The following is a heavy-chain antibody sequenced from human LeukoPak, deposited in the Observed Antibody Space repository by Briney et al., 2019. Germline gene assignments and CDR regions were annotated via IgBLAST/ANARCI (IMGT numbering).Heavy chain of an antibody. CDR2: IKSKTDGGTT. Sequence: GGSQGLSCAASGFTFSNAWMSWVRQAPGKGLEWVGRIKSKTDGGTTDYAAPVKGRSTISRDDSKNTLYLQMNSLKTEDTAVYYCTTDSYDSSGYYYDGGSDAFDIWGRGTMVTVSS. CDR1: GFTFSNAW. V-gene: IGHV3-15*01. J-gene: IGHJ3*02. D-gene: IGHD3-22*01. CDR3: TTDSYDSSGYYYDGGSDAFDI.